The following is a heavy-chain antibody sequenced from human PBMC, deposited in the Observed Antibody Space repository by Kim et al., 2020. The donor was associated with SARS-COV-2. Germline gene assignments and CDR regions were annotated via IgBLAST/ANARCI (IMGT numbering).Heavy chain of an antibody. V-gene: IGHV3-73*01. J-gene: IGHJ4*02. Sequence: YATAYAASVKGRFTISRDDSKNTAYLQMNSLKTEDTAVYYCTRLNGDFDYWGQGTLVTVSS. CDR3: TRLNGDFDY. CDR2: YAT.